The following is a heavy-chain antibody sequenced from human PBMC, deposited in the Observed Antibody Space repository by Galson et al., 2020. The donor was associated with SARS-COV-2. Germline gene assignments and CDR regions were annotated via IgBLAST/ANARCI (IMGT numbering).Heavy chain of an antibody. D-gene: IGHD6-19*01. CDR3: ARGGSDSAWYWVY. CDR2: MNQDGSEK. J-gene: IGHJ4*02. V-gene: IGHV3-7*01. Sequence: GEYLKISCAASGFTFRNNWMTWVRQAPGKGLEWVANMNQDGSEKYYVDSVKGRFSIYRDNAKNSLYLQMNSLRVEDTAVYYCARGGSDSAWYWVYWGQGTLVTVAS. CDR1: GFTFRNNW.